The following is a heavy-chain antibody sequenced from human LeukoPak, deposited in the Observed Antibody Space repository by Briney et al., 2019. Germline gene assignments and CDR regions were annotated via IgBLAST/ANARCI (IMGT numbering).Heavy chain of an antibody. D-gene: IGHD6-19*01. CDR1: GFTFSSYA. J-gene: IGHJ4*02. CDR2: ISGSGGST. V-gene: IGHV3-23*01. Sequence: GGSLRLSCAASGFTFSSYAMNWVRQAPGKGLEWVSAISGSGGSTFYAGSVKGRFTISRDNSKNTLYLQMNTLRAEDTAVYFCAKVFGYSSGWSIDYWGQGTLVTVSS. CDR3: AKVFGYSSGWSIDY.